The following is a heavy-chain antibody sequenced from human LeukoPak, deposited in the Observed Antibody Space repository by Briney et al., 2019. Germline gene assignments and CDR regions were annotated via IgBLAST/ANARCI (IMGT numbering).Heavy chain of an antibody. V-gene: IGHV4-59*08. CDR1: GGSISSYY. J-gene: IGHJ4*02. CDR3: ARSPPYGPFDY. D-gene: IGHD2-21*01. CDR2: IYYSGST. Sequence: SETLSLTCTVSGGSISSYYWSWIRQPPGKGLEWIGYIYYSGSTNYNPSLKGRVTISVDTSKNQFSLKLSSVTAADTAVYCCARSPPYGPFDYWGQGTLVTVSS.